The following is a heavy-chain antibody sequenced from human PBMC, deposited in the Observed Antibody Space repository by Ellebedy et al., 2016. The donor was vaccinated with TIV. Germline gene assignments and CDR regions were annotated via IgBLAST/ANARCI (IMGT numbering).Heavy chain of an antibody. CDR3: TTELCSSGCFPGIY. D-gene: IGHD2-15*01. V-gene: IGHV3-15*07. CDR2: IKTTTGGGAT. CDR1: GFIFSNAW. Sequence: PGGSLRLSCAASGFIFSNAWVNRVRQAPGKGLEWVGRIKTTTGGGATDYAAPVKGRFIISRDDSKNTLYLQMNSLKTEDTAVYYCTTELCSSGCFPGIYWGQGTLVTVSS. J-gene: IGHJ4*02.